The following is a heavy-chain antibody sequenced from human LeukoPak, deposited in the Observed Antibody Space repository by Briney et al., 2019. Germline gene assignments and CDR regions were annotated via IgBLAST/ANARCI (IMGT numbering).Heavy chain of an antibody. J-gene: IGHJ4*02. CDR1: GGSISSSNW. D-gene: IGHD6-19*01. V-gene: IGHV4-4*02. CDR2: IYHSGST. CDR3: ARHGRDSSGWSPYY. Sequence: SETLSLTCAVSGGSISSSNWWSWVRQPPGKGLEWIGEIYHSGSTNYNPSLKSRVTISVDKSKNQFSLKLSSVTAADTAVYYCARHGRDSSGWSPYYWGQGTLVTVSS.